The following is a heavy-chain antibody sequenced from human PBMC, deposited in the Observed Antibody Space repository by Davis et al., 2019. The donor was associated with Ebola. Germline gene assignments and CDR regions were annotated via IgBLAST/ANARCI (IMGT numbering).Heavy chain of an antibody. CDR2: ISGSGAGT. J-gene: IGHJ3*02. CDR1: GFTLRSYA. V-gene: IGHV3-23*01. D-gene: IGHD3-9*01. Sequence: PGGSLRLSCVASGFTLRSYAMSWVRQAPGKGLEWVATISGSGAGTYYADSVKGRFTIPRDISKNTLYVQMTSLRAEDTAVYYCAKGSDILTGSSDAFDIWGQGTMVTVSS. CDR3: AKGSDILTGSSDAFDI.